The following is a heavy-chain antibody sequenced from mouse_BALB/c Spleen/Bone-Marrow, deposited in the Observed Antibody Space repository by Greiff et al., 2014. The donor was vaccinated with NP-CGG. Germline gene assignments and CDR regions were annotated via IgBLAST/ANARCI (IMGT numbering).Heavy chain of an antibody. V-gene: IGHV1S132*01. J-gene: IGHJ4*01. CDR2: TYPGTGST. CDR3: ARTVNPAMDY. Sequence: VQLQQSGAELVRPGASVKLSCKTSGYIFTSYWIRWVKQGSGQGLEWIARTYPGTGSTYYNEKFKGKATLTADKSSSTAYMQLSSLKSEDSAVYFCARTVNPAMDYWGQGTSVTVSS. CDR1: GYIFTSYW.